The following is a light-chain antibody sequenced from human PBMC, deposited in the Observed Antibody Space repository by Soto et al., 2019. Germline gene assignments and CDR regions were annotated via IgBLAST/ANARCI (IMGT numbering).Light chain of an antibody. Sequence: AIQMTQSPSSLSASVGYRVTISCRASQDIRNTLAWYQQKPGEAPKLLIFAASNLQSGVPSRFSGSGSVTDFTLAITGLQHEDFATYYCLQYYNFSWTFGPGTKVDIK. CDR2: AAS. CDR3: LQYYNFSWT. V-gene: IGKV1-6*01. CDR1: QDIRNT. J-gene: IGKJ1*01.